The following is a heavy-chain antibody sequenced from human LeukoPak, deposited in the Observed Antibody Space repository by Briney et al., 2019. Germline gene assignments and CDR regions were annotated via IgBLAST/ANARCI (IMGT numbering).Heavy chain of an antibody. CDR2: INSDGSRT. V-gene: IGHV3-74*01. J-gene: IGHJ4*02. CDR3: ARVPSPYYDFWSGYLDY. Sequence: TGGSLRLSCAASKFSFSSYWMHWVRQAPWKGLVWVSRINSDGSRTNYADSVKGRFTISRDNAKNTLYLQMNSLRAEDTAVYYCARVPSPYYDFWSGYLDYWGQGTLVTVSS. D-gene: IGHD3-3*01. CDR1: KFSFSSYW.